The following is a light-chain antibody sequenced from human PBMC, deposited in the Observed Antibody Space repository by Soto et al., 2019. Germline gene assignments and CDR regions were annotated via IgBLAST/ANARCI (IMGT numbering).Light chain of an antibody. J-gene: IGLJ2*01. Sequence: QSALTQPTSASGSPGQSVTISCSGTSSEVGGNTYVPWYPQNPGKAPKLMIFEVTKRPSGVPDRFSGAKSGNTASMTVSGLRGDDEADYYCTSYAGSYNVVVFGGGTKLTVL. CDR3: TSYAGSYNVVV. CDR1: SSEVGGNTY. V-gene: IGLV2-8*01. CDR2: EVT.